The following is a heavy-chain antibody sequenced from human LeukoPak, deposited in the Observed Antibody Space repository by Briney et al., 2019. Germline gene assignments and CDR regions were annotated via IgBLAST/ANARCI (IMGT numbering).Heavy chain of an antibody. CDR3: ARDHRGGWCPGYAFDI. CDR2: INPNSGGT. J-gene: IGHJ3*02. V-gene: IGHV1-2*02. Sequence: ASVKVSCKASGYTFTGYYMHWVRQAPGQGLEWMGWINPNSGGTNYAQKFQGRVTMTRDTSISTAYMELSRLRSDDTAVYYCARDHRGGWCPGYAFDIWGQGTMVTVSS. D-gene: IGHD6-19*01. CDR1: GYTFTGYY.